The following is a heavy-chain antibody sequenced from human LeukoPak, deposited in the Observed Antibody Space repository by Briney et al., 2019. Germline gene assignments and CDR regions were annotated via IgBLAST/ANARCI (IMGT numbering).Heavy chain of an antibody. CDR2: MSSSDDGR. Sequence: GGSLRLSCATSGFSFSSYAMSWVRQAPGKGLEWVSAMSSSDDGRYYAASVRGRFTISRDNSKNTLYLQMNSLRAEDTAVYYCAKPAKTDYADYWGQGTLVTVSS. CDR1: GFSFSSYA. D-gene: IGHD1-14*01. CDR3: AKPAKTDYADY. V-gene: IGHV3-23*01. J-gene: IGHJ4*02.